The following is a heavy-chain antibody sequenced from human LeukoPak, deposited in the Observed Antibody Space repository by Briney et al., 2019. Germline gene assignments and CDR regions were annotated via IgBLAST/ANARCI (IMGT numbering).Heavy chain of an antibody. CDR1: GFTFSSSTFGSYT. Sequence: PGGSLRLSCATSGFTFSSSTFGSYTMNWVRQAPGKGLEWVSSISSTGTYIYYTDSVKGRFTISRDIANSLLYLQMNSLRADDTAVYYCVRDLDYSTGFDYWGQGTLVTVSS. J-gene: IGHJ4*02. D-gene: IGHD4-11*01. CDR3: VRDLDYSTGFDY. CDR2: ISSTGTYI. V-gene: IGHV3-21*01.